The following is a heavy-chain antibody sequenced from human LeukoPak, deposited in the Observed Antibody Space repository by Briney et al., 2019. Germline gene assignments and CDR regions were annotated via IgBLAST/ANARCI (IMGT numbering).Heavy chain of an antibody. J-gene: IGHJ4*02. Sequence: GGSLRLSCAASGITFSNYAVSWVRQAPEKGLDWVSVISGSAHKIRYADSVKGRFTISRDNSENIVYLQMNNLRVEDTAVYYCAGRPTGYSSGYIHWGQGTLVTVSS. CDR3: AGRPTGYSSGYIH. V-gene: IGHV3-23*01. D-gene: IGHD5-18*01. CDR1: GITFSNYA. CDR2: ISGSAHKI.